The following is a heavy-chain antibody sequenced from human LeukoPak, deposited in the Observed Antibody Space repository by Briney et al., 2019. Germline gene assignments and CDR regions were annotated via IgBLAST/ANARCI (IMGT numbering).Heavy chain of an antibody. CDR2: INEDGGER. Sequence: PGGSLRLSCAASGFTLNRYWMSWVRQAPGKGLEWVANINEDGGERHYVDSVKGRFTISRDNSKNTLYLQMNNLRAEDTAVYYCAKREASISGDWGQGTLVTVSS. CDR1: GFTLNRYW. V-gene: IGHV3-7*03. D-gene: IGHD3-10*01. CDR3: AKREASISGD. J-gene: IGHJ4*02.